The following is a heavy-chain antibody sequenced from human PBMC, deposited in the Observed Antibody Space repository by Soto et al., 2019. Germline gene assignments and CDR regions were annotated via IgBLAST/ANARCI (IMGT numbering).Heavy chain of an antibody. CDR2: INHSGST. V-gene: IGHV4-34*01. Sequence: SETLSLTCAVYGGSFSGYYWSWIRQPPGKGLEWIGEINHSGSTNYNPSLKNRVTISVDTSKNQFSLKLSSVTAADTAVYYCARGRPYSSSWYYNYYYGMDVWGQGTTVTVSS. D-gene: IGHD6-13*01. CDR3: ARGRPYSSSWYYNYYYGMDV. CDR1: GGSFSGYY. J-gene: IGHJ6*02.